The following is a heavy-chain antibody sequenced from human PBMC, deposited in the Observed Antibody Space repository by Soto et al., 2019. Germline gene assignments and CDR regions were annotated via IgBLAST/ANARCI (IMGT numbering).Heavy chain of an antibody. Sequence: QVQLVQSGAEVKKPGASVKVSCKASGYTFTSYGISWVRQAPGQGLEWMGWISAYNGNTNYAQKLQGRVTMTTDTSTSTAYMELRSLRSDDTAVYYCARVDHIVVVTAILDHDTFDIWGQGTMVTVSS. J-gene: IGHJ3*02. CDR3: ARVDHIVVVTAILDHDTFDI. CDR2: ISAYNGNT. CDR1: GYTFTSYG. V-gene: IGHV1-18*01. D-gene: IGHD2-21*02.